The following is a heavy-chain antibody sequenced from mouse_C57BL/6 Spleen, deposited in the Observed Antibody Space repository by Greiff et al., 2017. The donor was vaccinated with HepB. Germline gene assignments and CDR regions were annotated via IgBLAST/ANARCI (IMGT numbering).Heavy chain of an antibody. CDR2: ISYDGSN. CDR1: GYSITSGYY. V-gene: IGHV3-6*01. Sequence: ESGPGLVKPSPSLSLTCSVTGYSITSGYYWNWIRQFPGNKLEWMGYISYDGSNNYNPSLKNRISITRDTSKNQFFLKLNSVTTEDTATYYCARASMMVTFDYWGQGTTLTVSS. J-gene: IGHJ2*01. D-gene: IGHD2-3*01. CDR3: ARASMMVTFDY.